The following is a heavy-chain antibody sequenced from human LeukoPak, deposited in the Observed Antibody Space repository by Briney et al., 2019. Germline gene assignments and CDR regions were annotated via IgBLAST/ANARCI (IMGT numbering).Heavy chain of an antibody. V-gene: IGHV3-48*02. Sequence: PGGSLRLSRAASGFTFSGYSMNWVRQAPGKGLECVSYITSSGNTIYYADSVKGRFSISRDNARNSLYLQMNSLRDEDTAVYYCARDRAGTTDYWGQGNLVTVSS. CDR2: ITSSGNTI. CDR3: ARDRAGTTDY. CDR1: GFTFSGYS. D-gene: IGHD1-1*01. J-gene: IGHJ4*02.